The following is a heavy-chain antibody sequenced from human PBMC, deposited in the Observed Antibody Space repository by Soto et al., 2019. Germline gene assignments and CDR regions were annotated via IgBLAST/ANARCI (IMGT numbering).Heavy chain of an antibody. CDR3: ARDGYGDSRYCYFDL. CDR1: GFTFSSYA. V-gene: IGHV3-30-3*01. Sequence: QVQLVESGGGVVQPGSSLRLSCAASGFTFSSYAMHWVRQAPGKGLEWVAVISYDGSNKYYADSVKGRFTISRDNSKNTLYLQMNSLRAEDTAVYYCARDGYGDSRYCYFDLWGRGTRVTVSS. D-gene: IGHD4-17*01. J-gene: IGHJ2*01. CDR2: ISYDGSNK.